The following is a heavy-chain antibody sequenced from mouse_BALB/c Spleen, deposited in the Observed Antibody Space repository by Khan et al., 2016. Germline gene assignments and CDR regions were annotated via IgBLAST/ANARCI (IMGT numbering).Heavy chain of an antibody. CDR1: GFDFSRYW. Sequence: EVKLLESGGGLVQPGGSLKLSCAASGFDFSRYWMSWVRQAPGKGLEWIGEINPDSSTINYTPSLKDKFIISRDNAKNTLYLQMSKVRSGDTALYYCTRLYYCGTSDYWCQGTTLTVSS. D-gene: IGHD1-1*01. V-gene: IGHV4-1*02. CDR3: TRLYYCGTSDY. CDR2: INPDSSTI. J-gene: IGHJ2*01.